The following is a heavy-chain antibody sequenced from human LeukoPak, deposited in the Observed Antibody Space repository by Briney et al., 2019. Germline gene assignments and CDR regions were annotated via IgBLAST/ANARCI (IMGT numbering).Heavy chain of an antibody. D-gene: IGHD2-15*01. V-gene: IGHV1-18*01. J-gene: IGHJ5*02. CDR1: GYTFTSYG. Sequence: ASVKVSCKASGYTFTSYGISWVRQAPGQGLEWMGWISAYNGNTNYAQKLQGRVTMTTDTSTSTAYMELSSLRSEDTAVYYCARAQGDCSGGSCYSPQPFDPWGQGTLVTVSS. CDR3: ARAQGDCSGGSCYSPQPFDP. CDR2: ISAYNGNT.